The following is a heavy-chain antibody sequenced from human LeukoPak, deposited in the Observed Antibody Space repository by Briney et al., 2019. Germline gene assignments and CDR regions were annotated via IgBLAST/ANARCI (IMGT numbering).Heavy chain of an antibody. CDR3: ARDRWGPLMPAAGWFDP. Sequence: SQTLSLTCAISGDSVSSNSAAWNWIRQSPSRGLEWLGRTYYRSKWYNDYAVSVKSRITINPDTSKNQFSLKLSSVTVADTAVYYCARDRWGPLMPAAGWFDPWGQGTLVTVSS. D-gene: IGHD2-2*01. J-gene: IGHJ5*02. CDR2: TYYRSKWYN. CDR1: GDSVSSNSAA. V-gene: IGHV6-1*01.